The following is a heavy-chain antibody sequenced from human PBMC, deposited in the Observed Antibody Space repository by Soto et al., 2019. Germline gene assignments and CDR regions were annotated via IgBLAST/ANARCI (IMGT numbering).Heavy chain of an antibody. J-gene: IGHJ6*02. CDR3: ARLPSPYCYYGMDV. Sequence: EVQLVESGGGLVQPGGSLRLSCAASGFTFSSYSMSWVRQAPGKGLEWISYISSVGSIYYADSVKGRFTISRDNAKNSLYLQMNSLRDEDTAVYHCARLPSPYCYYGMDVWGQGTTVTVSS. CDR1: GFTFSSYS. CDR2: ISSVGSI. V-gene: IGHV3-48*02.